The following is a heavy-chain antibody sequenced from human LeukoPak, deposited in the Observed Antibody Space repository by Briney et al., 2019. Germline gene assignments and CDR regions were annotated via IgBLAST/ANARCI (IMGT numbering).Heavy chain of an antibody. CDR3: ARGRGIEYSSSWVDY. J-gene: IGHJ4*02. Sequence: GASVKVSCKASGYTFTGYYMHWVRQAPGQGLEWMGWINPNSGGTNYAQKFQGRVTMARDTSISTAYMELSRLRSDDTAVYYCARGRGIEYSSSWVDYWGQGTLVTVSS. V-gene: IGHV1-2*02. D-gene: IGHD6-6*01. CDR1: GYTFTGYY. CDR2: INPNSGGT.